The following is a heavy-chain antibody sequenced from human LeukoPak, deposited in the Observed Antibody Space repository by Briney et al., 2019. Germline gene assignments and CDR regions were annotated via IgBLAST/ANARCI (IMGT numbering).Heavy chain of an antibody. J-gene: IGHJ5*02. V-gene: IGHV4-39*01. CDR2: IYYTGST. Sequence: SETLSLTCTVSGGSISSNSYFWIWIRQPPGKGLEWIGSIYYTGSTYYNPSLQSRVTISVDTSKNQFSLKLSSVTAADTAVYYCARVTKGWFGELSWFDPWGQGTLATVSS. CDR3: ARVTKGWFGELSWFDP. CDR1: GGSISSNSYF. D-gene: IGHD3-10*01.